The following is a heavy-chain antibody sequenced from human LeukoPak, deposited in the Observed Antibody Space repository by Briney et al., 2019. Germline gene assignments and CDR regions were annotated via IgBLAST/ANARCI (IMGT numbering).Heavy chain of an antibody. Sequence: PGGSLRLSCAVSGFTFNSYAMNWVRQAPGKGLEWVSTISGSGGSTYYTDSVKGRFTISRDNSKNTVYLQMNSLRAEDTAVYYCAKDRGSGWFGSDYWGQGTLVTVSS. CDR2: ISGSGGST. D-gene: IGHD6-19*01. J-gene: IGHJ4*02. CDR1: GFTFNSYA. CDR3: AKDRGSGWFGSDY. V-gene: IGHV3-23*01.